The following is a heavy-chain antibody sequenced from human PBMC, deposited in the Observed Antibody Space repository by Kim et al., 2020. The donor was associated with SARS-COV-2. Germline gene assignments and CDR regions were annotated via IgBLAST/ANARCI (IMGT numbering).Heavy chain of an antibody. D-gene: IGHD4-17*01. CDR3: ARGRDYGDYFFDF. J-gene: IGHJ4*02. Sequence: YVVSVKGRFTNSREIAKKSLYLQMNRVRAEDTAGYYCARGRDYGDYFFDFWGQGTLVTVSS. V-gene: IGHV3-7*01.